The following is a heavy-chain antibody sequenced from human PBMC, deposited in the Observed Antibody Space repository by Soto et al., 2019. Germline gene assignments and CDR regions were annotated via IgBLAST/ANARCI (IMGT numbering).Heavy chain of an antibody. J-gene: IGHJ4*02. V-gene: IGHV3-30*18. D-gene: IGHD5-18*01. CDR1: GFTFSSYG. Sequence: QVQLVESGGGVVQPGRSLRLSCAASGFTFSSYGMHWVRQAPGKGLEWVAVISYDGSNKYYADSVKGRFTISRDNSKNTLYLQMNSLRAEDTAVYYCAKVDTAMMGDFDYWGQGTLVTVSS. CDR2: ISYDGSNK. CDR3: AKVDTAMMGDFDY.